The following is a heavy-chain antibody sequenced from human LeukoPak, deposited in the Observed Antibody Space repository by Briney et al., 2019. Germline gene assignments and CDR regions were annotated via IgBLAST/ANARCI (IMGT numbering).Heavy chain of an antibody. D-gene: IGHD3-22*01. CDR3: ARLYDSSGYDGNFDY. CDR2: IYYSGST. CDR1: GGSISSGGYY. J-gene: IGHJ4*02. Sequence: SETLSLTCTVSGGSISSGGYYWSWIREPPGKDLEWIGYIYYSGSTYYNPSLKSRVTISVDTSKNQFSLKLSSVTAADTAVYYCARLYDSSGYDGNFDYWGQGTLVTVSS. V-gene: IGHV4-31*03.